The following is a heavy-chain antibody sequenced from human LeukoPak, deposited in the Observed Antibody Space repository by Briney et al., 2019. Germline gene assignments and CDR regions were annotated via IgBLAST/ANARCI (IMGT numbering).Heavy chain of an antibody. CDR1: GASISSYY. Sequence: PSETLSLTGTGSGASISSYYWSWIRQLPGKGLEWVGYIYDSGSTNYNPSLKSRVTISVDSSKKQFSRKLSSVTAADTAVYYCARICGASRYPDYWGQGTLVTVSS. CDR3: ARICGASRYPDY. CDR2: IYDSGST. D-gene: IGHD2-15*01. V-gene: IGHV4-59*01. J-gene: IGHJ4*02.